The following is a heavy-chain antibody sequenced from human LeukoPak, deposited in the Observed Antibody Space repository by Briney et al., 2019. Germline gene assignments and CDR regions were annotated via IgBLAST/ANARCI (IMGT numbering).Heavy chain of an antibody. CDR1: GFTFSSYA. V-gene: IGHV3-23*01. D-gene: IGHD2-2*01. CDR2: ISGSGGST. CDR3: AKVPTPIVVPAALYFDY. Sequence: GGSLRLSCAASGFTFSSYAMSWVRQAPGKGLEWVSAISGSGGSTYYADSVKGRFTISRDNSKNTLYLQMNSLRAEDTAVYYCAKVPTPIVVPAALYFDYWGQGTLVTVSS. J-gene: IGHJ4*02.